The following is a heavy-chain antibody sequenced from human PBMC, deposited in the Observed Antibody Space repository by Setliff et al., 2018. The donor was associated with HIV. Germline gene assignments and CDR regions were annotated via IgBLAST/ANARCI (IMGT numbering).Heavy chain of an antibody. D-gene: IGHD6-19*01. V-gene: IGHV1-69*05. CDR2: IIPIFGPA. Sequence: SVKVSCKASGGTVSSYAINWVRQAPGQGLEWMGGIIPIFGPANYAQKFQDRVTITTDESTSTAYMELSSLKSEDTAVYYCIIAYSSGWLAPMGFDSWGQGTLVTVSS. CDR1: GGTVSSYA. J-gene: IGHJ4*02. CDR3: IIAYSSGWLAPMGFDS.